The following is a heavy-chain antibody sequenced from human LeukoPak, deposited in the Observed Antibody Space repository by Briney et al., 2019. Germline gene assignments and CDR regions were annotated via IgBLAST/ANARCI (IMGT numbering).Heavy chain of an antibody. J-gene: IGHJ4*02. Sequence: GGSLRLSCAASGFTFSSYWMHWVRQAPGKGLVWVSRINSDGSSTSYADSVKGRFTISRDNAKNTLYLQMNSLRAEDTAVCYCARSYGSGSPLDYWGQGTLVTVSS. CDR3: ARSYGSGSPLDY. V-gene: IGHV3-74*01. D-gene: IGHD3-10*01. CDR2: INSDGSST. CDR1: GFTFSSYW.